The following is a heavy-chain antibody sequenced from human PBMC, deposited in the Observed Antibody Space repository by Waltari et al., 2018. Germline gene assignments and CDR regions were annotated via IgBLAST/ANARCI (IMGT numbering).Heavy chain of an antibody. CDR2: IIPMFETA. Sequence: QVQLVQSGAEVKKPGSSVKVSCKASGGSFSTYAITWVRQAPGQGREWMGGIIPMFETANYAQKFQERVTMTTDGSMTTAYMELSSLTSEDTAVYYCARGGLYGQQLLESAFEIWGQGTKVTVAS. J-gene: IGHJ3*02. V-gene: IGHV1-69*05. CDR1: GGSFSTYA. D-gene: IGHD6-13*01. CDR3: ARGGLYGQQLLESAFEI.